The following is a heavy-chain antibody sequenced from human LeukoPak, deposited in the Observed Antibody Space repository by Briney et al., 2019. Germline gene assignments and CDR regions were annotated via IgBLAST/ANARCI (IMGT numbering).Heavy chain of an antibody. CDR2: ISAYNGNT. D-gene: IGHD4-23*01. V-gene: IGHV1-18*01. Sequence: ASVKVSCKAAGYSFSNYAISSMRQPPGQGLEWMGWISAYNGNTAFAQKLQDRGTMTTDTSTIPDYMELRSLRSDDTAVYYGARGDYGGKYLDYWGQGTLVSVPS. CDR3: ARGDYGGKYLDY. J-gene: IGHJ4*02. CDR1: GYSFSNYA.